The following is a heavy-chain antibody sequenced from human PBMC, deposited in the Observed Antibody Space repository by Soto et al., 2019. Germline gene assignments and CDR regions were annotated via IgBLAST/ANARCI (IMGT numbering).Heavy chain of an antibody. V-gene: IGHV3-53*01. D-gene: IGHD1-26*01. J-gene: IGHJ5*02. Sequence: PWWSLRLSCSISVFSVSSNYLSWFRQAPGKGLEWVSVHYSGGSTYYADSVQGRFTISRDKSNNTLYLQMRRVRAEDTAVYFCARHRHPRGTVGATSPLDPWGQGTQVTVSS. CDR3: ARHRHPRGTVGATSPLDP. CDR1: VFSVSSNY. CDR2: HYSGGST.